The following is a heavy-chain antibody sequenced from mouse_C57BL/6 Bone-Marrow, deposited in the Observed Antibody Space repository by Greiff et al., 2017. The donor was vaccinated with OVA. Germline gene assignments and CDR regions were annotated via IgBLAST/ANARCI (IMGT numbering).Heavy chain of an antibody. Sequence: EVKVVESGGGLVKPGGSLKLSCAASGFTFSSYAMSWVRQTPEKRLEWVATISDGGSYTYYPDNVKGRFTISRDNAKNNLYLQMSHLKSEDTAMYYCAIGLPYSYWYFDVWGTGTTVTVSS. J-gene: IGHJ1*03. CDR1: GFTFSSYA. V-gene: IGHV5-4*03. CDR2: ISDGGSYT. D-gene: IGHD5-5*01. CDR3: AIGLPYSYWYFDV.